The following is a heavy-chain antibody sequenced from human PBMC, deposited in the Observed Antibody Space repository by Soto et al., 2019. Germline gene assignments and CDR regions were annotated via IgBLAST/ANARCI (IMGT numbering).Heavy chain of an antibody. J-gene: IGHJ5*02. CDR2: IIPIFGTA. D-gene: IGHD3-10*01. V-gene: IGHV1-69*12. Sequence: QVQLVQSGAEVKKPGSSVKVSCKASGGTFNSYAISWVRQAPGQGLEWMGGIIPIFGTANYAQKFQGRVTFTADESTSTAYMELCSRRSEDTAVYYGARGPIPMVRGVMRSHWFDPWGQGTLVTVSS. CDR1: GGTFNSYA. CDR3: ARGPIPMVRGVMRSHWFDP.